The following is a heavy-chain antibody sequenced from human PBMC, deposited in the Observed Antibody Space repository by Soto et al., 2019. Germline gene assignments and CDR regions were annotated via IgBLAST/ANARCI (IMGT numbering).Heavy chain of an antibody. CDR2: ISYDGSNK. CDR1: GFTFSSYA. Sequence: GGSLRLSCAASGFTFSSYAMHWVRQAPGKGLEWVAVISYDGSNKYYADSVKGRFTISRDNSKNTLYLQMNSLRAEDTAVYYCARGRVGVKGGAVDIWGQGTMVTGS. V-gene: IGHV3-30-3*01. D-gene: IGHD3-10*01. J-gene: IGHJ3*02. CDR3: ARGRVGVKGGAVDI.